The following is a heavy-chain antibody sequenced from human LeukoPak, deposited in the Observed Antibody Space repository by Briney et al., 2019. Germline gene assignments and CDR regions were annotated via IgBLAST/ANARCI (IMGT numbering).Heavy chain of an antibody. D-gene: IGHD2-21*02. CDR1: GGTFSSYA. Sequence: GASVKVSCKASGGTFSSYAISWVRQAPGQGLEWMGRIIPIFGIGNYAQKFQGRVTITADKSTSTAYMELSSLRSEDTAVYYCARDPHIVVVTADYYGMDVWGQGTTVTVSS. V-gene: IGHV1-69*04. CDR3: ARDPHIVVVTADYYGMDV. J-gene: IGHJ6*02. CDR2: IIPIFGIG.